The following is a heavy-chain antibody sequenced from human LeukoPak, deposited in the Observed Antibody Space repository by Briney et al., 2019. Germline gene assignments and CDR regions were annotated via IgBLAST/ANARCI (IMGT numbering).Heavy chain of an antibody. CDR2: IYYSGST. Sequence: SETLSLTCTVSGGSISSYYWSWIRQPPGKGLEWIGYIYYSGSTNYNPSLKSRVTISVDTSKNQFSLKLSSVTAADTAVYYCARGRRDTAMIIYYYYYYMDVWGKGTTVTISS. J-gene: IGHJ6*03. V-gene: IGHV4-59*01. CDR3: ARGRRDTAMIIYYYYYYMDV. CDR1: GGSISSYY. D-gene: IGHD5-18*01.